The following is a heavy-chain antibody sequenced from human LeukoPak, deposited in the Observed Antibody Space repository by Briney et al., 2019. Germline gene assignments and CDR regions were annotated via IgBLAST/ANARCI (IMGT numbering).Heavy chain of an antibody. D-gene: IGHD3-3*01. CDR1: GGSFSGYY. V-gene: IGHV4-34*01. CDR2: INHSGST. J-gene: IGHJ4*02. CDR3: ARAKGFWSGRDY. Sequence: PSETLSLTCAVYGGSFSGYYWSWIRQPPGKGLEWIGEINHSGSTNYNPSLKSRVTISVDTSKNQFSLKLSSVTAADTAVYYCARAKGFWSGRDYWGQGTLVTVSS.